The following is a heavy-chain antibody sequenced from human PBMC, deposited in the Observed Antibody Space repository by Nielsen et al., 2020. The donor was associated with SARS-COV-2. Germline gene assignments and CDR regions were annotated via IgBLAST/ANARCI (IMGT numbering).Heavy chain of an antibody. CDR1: GFTFSSYS. CDR3: ARVGSYGDPEYLDY. J-gene: IGHJ4*02. CDR2: ISSRSSTI. V-gene: IGHV3-48*04. D-gene: IGHD4/OR15-4a*01. Sequence: GESLKISCAASGFTFSSYSMNWVRQAPGKGLEWVSYISSRSSTIYYADSVEGRFTISRDNARNTLYLQMNSLRVEDTAVYYCARVGSYGDPEYLDYWGQGALVTVSS.